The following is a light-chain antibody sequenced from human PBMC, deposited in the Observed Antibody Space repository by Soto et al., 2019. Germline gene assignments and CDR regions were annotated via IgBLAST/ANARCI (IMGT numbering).Light chain of an antibody. J-gene: IGKJ5*01. Sequence: DIQMTQSPSTLSASVGDRVTITCRASQGISIWLAWYQQKPGKAPKLLIYAASSLDSGVPSRFSGSGSGTDFTLTISSLQPEDFATYYCQQANSFSRTFGQGTRLEIK. CDR1: QGISIW. V-gene: IGKV1-12*01. CDR2: AAS. CDR3: QQANSFSRT.